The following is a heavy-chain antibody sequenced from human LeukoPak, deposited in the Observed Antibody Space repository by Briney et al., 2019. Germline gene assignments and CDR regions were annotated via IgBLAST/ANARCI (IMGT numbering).Heavy chain of an antibody. Sequence: ASVKVSCKASGYTFTSFYMQWVRQAPGQGLEWMGIINPSGGSTNYAQKFQARVTITADESTSTAYMEMSSLRSEDTAVYYCGRVSCGGNCYSLIGTFDIWGQGTMVTVSS. CDR1: GYTFTSFY. CDR2: INPSGGST. D-gene: IGHD2-15*01. V-gene: IGHV1-46*01. J-gene: IGHJ3*02. CDR3: GRVSCGGNCYSLIGTFDI.